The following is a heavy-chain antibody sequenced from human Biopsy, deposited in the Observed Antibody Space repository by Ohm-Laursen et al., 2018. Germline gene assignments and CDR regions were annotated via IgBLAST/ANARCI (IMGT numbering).Heavy chain of an antibody. J-gene: IGHJ6*02. D-gene: IGHD2-2*01. CDR3: ARDVKRYCSGTSCYSGYFGMDV. Sequence: GTPSLTCTVSGGSVSDSFHFWSWIRQPPGKGLEWIGDVYYSGTTNYNPSLKSRLTISVDTSKNQFSLNLNSVTAADTAVYFCARDVKRYCSGTSCYSGYFGMDVWGQGTTVTVS. CDR2: VYYSGTT. V-gene: IGHV4-61*01. CDR1: GGSVSDSFHF.